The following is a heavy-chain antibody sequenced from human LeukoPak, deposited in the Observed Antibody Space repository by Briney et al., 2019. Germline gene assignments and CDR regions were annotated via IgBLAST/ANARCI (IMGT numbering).Heavy chain of an antibody. CDR3: AGQRRVTGPNWFGP. V-gene: IGHV4-39*01. D-gene: IGHD2-8*01. CDR1: GGSISSSHYY. J-gene: IGHJ5*02. Sequence: PSETLSLICTVSGGSISSSHYYWGWVRQPPGKGLEWIGSIYYSGNTYYNPSLKSRVTMSVDTSMNQFSLKLNSVTAADTAVYYCAGQRRVTGPNWFGPWGQGTLVTVSS. CDR2: IYYSGNT.